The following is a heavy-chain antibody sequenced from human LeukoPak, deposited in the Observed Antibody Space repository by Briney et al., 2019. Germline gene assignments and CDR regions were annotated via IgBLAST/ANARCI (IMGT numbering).Heavy chain of an antibody. CDR2: MYYSGST. CDR3: ARGTTVVTGSIDAFDI. CDR1: GGSISSSRYY. V-gene: IGHV4-39*01. D-gene: IGHD4-23*01. J-gene: IGHJ3*02. Sequence: PAETLSLTCTVSGGSISSSRYYWRWIRQPPGKGLEWIGSMYYSGSTYYNPSLKSRVTISVDTSKNQFSLKLSSVTAADTAVYYCARGTTVVTGSIDAFDIWGQGTMVTVSS.